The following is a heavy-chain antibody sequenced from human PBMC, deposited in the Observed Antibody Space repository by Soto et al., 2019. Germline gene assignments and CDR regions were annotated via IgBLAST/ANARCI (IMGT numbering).Heavy chain of an antibody. V-gene: IGHV6-1*01. CDR2: TYYRSKWYN. CDR1: GDSVSSNSAA. D-gene: IGHD6-19*01. Sequence: SQTLSLTCAISGDSVSSNSAAWNWIRQSPSRGLEWLGRTYYRSKWYNDYAVSVKSRITINPDTSKNQFSLQLNSVTPEDTAVYYCARSPRAGLIAVAGTKYAFDIWGQGTMVTVSS. J-gene: IGHJ3*02. CDR3: ARSPRAGLIAVAGTKYAFDI.